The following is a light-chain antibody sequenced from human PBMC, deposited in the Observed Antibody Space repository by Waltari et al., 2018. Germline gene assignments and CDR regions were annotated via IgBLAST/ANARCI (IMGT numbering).Light chain of an antibody. CDR2: GAS. CDR1: QSVSSSY. J-gene: IGKJ4*01. V-gene: IGKV3-20*01. CDR3: QHYGSSLLT. Sequence: IVLPKSPDTLSLSPSERTNIFCRASQSVSSSYLAWFQQKPGQAPRLLIYGASTRATGIPDRFSGIGSGTDFTLTISRLEPEDFAVYHCQHYGSSLLTFGGGTKVEIK.